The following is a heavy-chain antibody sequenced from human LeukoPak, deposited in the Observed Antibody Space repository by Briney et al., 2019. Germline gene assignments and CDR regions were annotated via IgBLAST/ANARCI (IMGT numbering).Heavy chain of an antibody. CDR2: TNPNSGNT. J-gene: IGHJ4*02. CDR3: ARVYGGNYYGSGTYSV. V-gene: IGHV1-8*01. D-gene: IGHD3-10*01. CDR1: GYTFTSYD. Sequence: ASVKVSCKASGYTFTSYDINWVRQATGQGLEWMGWTNPNSGNTGYAQKFQGRVTMTRNTSISTAYMELSSLRSEDTAVYYCARVYGGNYYGSGTYSVWGQGTLVTVSS.